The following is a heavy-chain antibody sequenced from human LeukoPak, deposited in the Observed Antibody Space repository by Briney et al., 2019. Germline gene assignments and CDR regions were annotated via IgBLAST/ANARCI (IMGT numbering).Heavy chain of an antibody. CDR1: GFTFSSYW. D-gene: IGHD5-12*01. CDR2: INGDGSST. CDR3: ARGVSSDYDLVDY. V-gene: IGHV3-74*01. Sequence: GGSLRLSCAASGFTFSSYWMHWVRQAPGKGLVWVSRINGDGSSTSYADSVKGRFTISRDNAENTLYLQMNSLRAGDTAVYHCARGVSSDYDLVDYWGQGTLVTVSS. J-gene: IGHJ4*02.